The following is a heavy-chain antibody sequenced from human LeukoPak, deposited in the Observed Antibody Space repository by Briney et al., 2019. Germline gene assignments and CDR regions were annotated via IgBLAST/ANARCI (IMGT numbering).Heavy chain of an antibody. Sequence: GGSLRLSWAGSGFTFSDYYINWVRQAPGKGLEWVGRTRNKANSYTPDYAASVKGRFTISRDESKNSLYLQMNSLKTEDTAVYYCAMEGESSGPDFDYWGQGTLVTVSS. CDR2: TRNKANSYTP. CDR1: GFTFSDYY. D-gene: IGHD3-22*01. V-gene: IGHV3-72*01. CDR3: AMEGESSGPDFDY. J-gene: IGHJ4*02.